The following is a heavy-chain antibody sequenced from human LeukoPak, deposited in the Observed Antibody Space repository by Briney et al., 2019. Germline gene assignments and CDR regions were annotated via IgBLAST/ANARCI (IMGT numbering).Heavy chain of an antibody. V-gene: IGHV1-2*02. CDR2: INPNSGGT. Sequence: ASVKVSCKASGYTFTGYYMHWVRQAPGQGLEWMGWINPNSGGTNYAQKFQGRVTMTRDTSISTAYMELSRLRSDDTAVYYCARAITMVRGGPDYWGQGTLVTVSS. CDR3: ARAITMVRGGPDY. CDR1: GYTFTGYY. J-gene: IGHJ4*02. D-gene: IGHD3-10*01.